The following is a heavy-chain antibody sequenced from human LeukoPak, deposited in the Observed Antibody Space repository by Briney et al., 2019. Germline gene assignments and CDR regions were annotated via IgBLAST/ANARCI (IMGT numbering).Heavy chain of an antibody. Sequence: GGSLRLSCSASGFTFSSYWMHWVRQAPGKGLVWVTRISADGSFTPYADSVEGRFTISRDNANNTLYLQMNSLRAEDTAVYYCATANSGPDIWGQGTTVTVSS. V-gene: IGHV3-74*01. CDR3: ATANSGPDI. D-gene: IGHD1-1*01. J-gene: IGHJ3*02. CDR1: GFTFSSYW. CDR2: ISADGSFT.